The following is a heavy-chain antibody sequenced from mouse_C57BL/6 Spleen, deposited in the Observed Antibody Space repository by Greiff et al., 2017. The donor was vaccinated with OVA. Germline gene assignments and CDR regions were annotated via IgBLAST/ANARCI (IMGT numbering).Heavy chain of an antibody. V-gene: IGHV1-55*01. D-gene: IGHD1-1*01. Sequence: QVQLKQSGAELVKPGASVKMSCTASGYTFTSYWITWVKQRPGQGLEWIGDIYPGSGSTNYNEKFKSKATLTVDTTSSTAYMRLSSLTSEDSAVYYCARTTVVGLYAMEYWGQGTSVTVAS. CDR3: ARTTVVGLYAMEY. CDR1: GYTFTSYW. CDR2: IYPGSGST. J-gene: IGHJ4*01.